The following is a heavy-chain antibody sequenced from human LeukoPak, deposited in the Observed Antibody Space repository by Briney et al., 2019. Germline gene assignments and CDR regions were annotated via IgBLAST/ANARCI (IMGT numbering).Heavy chain of an antibody. CDR2: ISAYNGNI. V-gene: IGHV1-18*01. CDR3: ARGDYGGNSWNWFDP. D-gene: IGHD4-23*01. J-gene: IGHJ5*02. CDR1: GYTFTSYG. Sequence: GASVKVSCKASGYTFTSYGISWVRQAPGQGLEWMGWISAYNGNINYAQKLQGRVTMTTDTSTSTAYMELRSLRSDDTAVYYCARGDYGGNSWNWFDPWGQGTLVTVSS.